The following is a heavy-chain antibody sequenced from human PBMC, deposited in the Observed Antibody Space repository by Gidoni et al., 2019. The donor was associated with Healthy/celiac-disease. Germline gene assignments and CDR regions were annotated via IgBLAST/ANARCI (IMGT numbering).Heavy chain of an antibody. Sequence: QVQLQESGPGLVTPSETLSLTCTVSGGSISTYYWNWIRQPPGKGLEWLGYIYYRWTTNRNPSLKSRVTISVDTSKNQFSLKLSSVNAADTAVYYCARSLTPNSWFDPWGQGTLVTVSS. CDR2: IYYRWTT. J-gene: IGHJ5*02. V-gene: IGHV4-59*01. CDR1: GGSISTYY. D-gene: IGHD2-15*01. CDR3: ARSLTPNSWFDP.